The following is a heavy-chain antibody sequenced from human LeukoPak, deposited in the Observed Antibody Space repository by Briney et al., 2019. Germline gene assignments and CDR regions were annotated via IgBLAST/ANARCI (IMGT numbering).Heavy chain of an antibody. J-gene: IGHJ2*01. CDR2: ITSSSSYI. V-gene: IGHV3-21*01. CDR1: GFTFSSYT. D-gene: IGHD3-10*01. CDR3: ARGSITMVRGVMRGWYFDL. Sequence: SGGSLRLSCAASGFTFSSYTMNWVRQAPGKGLEWVSSITSSSSYIYYADSVKGRFTISRDNAKNSLYLQMNSLRAEDTAVYYCARGSITMVRGVMRGWYFDLWGRGTLVTVSS.